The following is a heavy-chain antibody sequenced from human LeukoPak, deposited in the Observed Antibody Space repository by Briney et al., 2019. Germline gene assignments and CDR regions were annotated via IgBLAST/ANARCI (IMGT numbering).Heavy chain of an antibody. CDR2: IKQDGSEK. Sequence: LTGGSLRLSCAASGFTFSSYWMSWVRQAPGKGLEWVANIKQDGSEKYYVDSVKGRFTISRDNAKNSLYLQMNSLRAEDTAVYYCARQYGYDSSGFDFDYWGQGTLVTVSS. CDR1: GFTFSSYW. CDR3: ARQYGYDSSGFDFDY. J-gene: IGHJ4*02. D-gene: IGHD3-22*01. V-gene: IGHV3-7*01.